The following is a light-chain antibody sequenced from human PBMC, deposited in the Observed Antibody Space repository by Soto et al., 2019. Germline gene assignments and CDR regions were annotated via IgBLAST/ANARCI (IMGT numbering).Light chain of an antibody. CDR2: GAS. Sequence: EIMMTQSPDTLSVSPWERATLSCRASQSVNFNLAWYQQKPGQAPRLLIYGASSRATGIPVRFSGSGSGTQFTLTISSLQPEDFATYYCQQANSFPITFGQGTRLEIK. CDR1: QSVNFN. J-gene: IGKJ5*01. V-gene: IGKV3D-15*01. CDR3: QQANSFPIT.